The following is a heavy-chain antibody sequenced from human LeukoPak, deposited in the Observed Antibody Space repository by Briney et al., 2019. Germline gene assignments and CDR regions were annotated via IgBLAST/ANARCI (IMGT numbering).Heavy chain of an antibody. J-gene: IGHJ4*02. CDR3: TREGGYDPFEY. CDR2: IWSDGSKK. V-gene: IGHV3-33*01. CDR1: GFTFRTYG. Sequence: GGSLRLSCVASGFTFRTYGFYWVRQAPGKGLEWVAVIWSDGSKKYYAESVKGRFTISRDDSKNTLYLQMNSLSAEDTAVYYCTREGGYDPFEYWGQGTLVTVSS. D-gene: IGHD5-12*01.